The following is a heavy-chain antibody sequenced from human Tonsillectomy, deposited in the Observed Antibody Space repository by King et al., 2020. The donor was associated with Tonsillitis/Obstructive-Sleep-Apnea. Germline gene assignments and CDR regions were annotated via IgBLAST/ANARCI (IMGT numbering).Heavy chain of an antibody. J-gene: IGHJ4*02. V-gene: IGHV4-39*01. CDR2: VYYSGHT. Sequence: QLQESGPGLVKSSETLSLTCIVSGDSISTTDYFWGWIRQPPGKGLEWIATVYYSGHTYYNPSLKSRVTISVDTSKNQFSLKLTSVTAADTAVYYCARLRSTSWEADSWGQGTLVTVSS. D-gene: IGHD2-2*01. CDR1: GDSISTTDYF. CDR3: ARLRSTSWEADS.